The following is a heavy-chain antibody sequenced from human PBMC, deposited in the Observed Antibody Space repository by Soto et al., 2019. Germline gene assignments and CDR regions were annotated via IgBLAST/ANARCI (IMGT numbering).Heavy chain of an antibody. J-gene: IGHJ4*02. V-gene: IGHV3-30-3*01. D-gene: IGHD5-12*01. CDR1: GFTFSSYA. Sequence: GGSLRLSCAASGFTFSSYAMHWVRQAPGKGLEWVAVISYDGSNKYYADSVKGRFTISRDNSKNTLYLQMNSLRAEDTALYYCARVPKMATIRGPWYYWGQGTLVTVSS. CDR2: ISYDGSNK. CDR3: ARVPKMATIRGPWYY.